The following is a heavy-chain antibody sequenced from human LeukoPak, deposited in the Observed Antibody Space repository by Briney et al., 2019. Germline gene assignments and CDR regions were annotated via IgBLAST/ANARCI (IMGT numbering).Heavy chain of an antibody. CDR2: IYYSGST. J-gene: IGHJ4*02. CDR1: GGSISSGDYY. Sequence: SETLSLTCTVSGGSISSGDYYWRWLRQPPGKGLEWLGYIYYSGSTYYNPSLKSRVTISVDTSKNQFSLKLSSVTAADTAVYYCARDREDCSSTSCLPRFDYWGQGTLVTVSS. CDR3: ARDREDCSSTSCLPRFDY. D-gene: IGHD2-2*01. V-gene: IGHV4-30-4*08.